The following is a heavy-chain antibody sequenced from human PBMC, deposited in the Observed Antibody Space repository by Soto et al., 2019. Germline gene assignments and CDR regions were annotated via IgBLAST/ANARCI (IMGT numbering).Heavy chain of an antibody. J-gene: IGHJ5*02. CDR1: GFTFRSFT. V-gene: IGHV3-21*01. CDR2: ISSNSAYI. CDR3: TRDASRDSSARGWFDP. Sequence: GGSLRLSCAASGFTFRSFTMNWVRQAPGKGLEWVSTISSNSAYIYYTDALRGRFTISRDNAKNSLHLQMDSLRAEDTAVYYCTRDASRDSSARGWFDPWGPGTLVTVSS. D-gene: IGHD6-13*01.